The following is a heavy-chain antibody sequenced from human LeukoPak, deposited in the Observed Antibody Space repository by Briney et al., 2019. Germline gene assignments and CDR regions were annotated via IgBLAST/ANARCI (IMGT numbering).Heavy chain of an antibody. Sequence: GGSLRLSCAASGFTFNTYGMHWVRQAPGKGLQWVAYIRYDGTNKYYEDSVKGRFTISRDNSKNTLHLQMNSLRAEDTAVYYCARDLSGVTGYTYGRGIDYWGQGTLVTVSS. D-gene: IGHD5-18*01. CDR2: IRYDGTNK. J-gene: IGHJ4*02. CDR1: GFTFNTYG. CDR3: ARDLSGVTGYTYGRGIDY. V-gene: IGHV3-30*02.